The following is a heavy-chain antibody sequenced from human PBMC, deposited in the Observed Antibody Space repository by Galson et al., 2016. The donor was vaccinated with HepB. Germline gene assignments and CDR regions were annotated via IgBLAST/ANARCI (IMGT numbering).Heavy chain of an antibody. D-gene: IGHD3-10*01. Sequence: SVKVSCKASGITFSRLSVTWVRQAPGQGLEWMGTSIPFFGTSNYAQRFQGRVAMTADESTTTVYMELSSLRSEDTAVYYCASRIGGLYYGYWGQGTLVTVSS. J-gene: IGHJ4*02. CDR2: SIPFFGTS. CDR1: GITFSRLS. CDR3: ASRIGGLYYGY. V-gene: IGHV1-69*13.